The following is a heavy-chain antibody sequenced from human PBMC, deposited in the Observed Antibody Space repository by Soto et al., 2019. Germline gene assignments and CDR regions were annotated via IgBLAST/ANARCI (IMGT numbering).Heavy chain of an antibody. CDR1: GFAFSNAW. CDR2: IKDKTEGETT. J-gene: IGHJ4*02. CDR3: ATYSPRIGWYPFDS. Sequence: EVQLVESGGGLVKPGGSLRLACAASGFAFSNAWMSWVRQAPGKGLEWIGRIKDKTEGETTDYAAPVKGRFTISRDDSTNALFLQMNSLKTEDTGLYYCATYSPRIGWYPFDSWGQGTLVTVSS. D-gene: IGHD6-19*01. V-gene: IGHV3-15*01.